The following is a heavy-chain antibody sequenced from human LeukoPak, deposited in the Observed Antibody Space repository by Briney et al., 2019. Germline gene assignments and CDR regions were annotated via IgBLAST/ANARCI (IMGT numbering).Heavy chain of an antibody. V-gene: IGHV4-30-4*07. CDR3: ARESNYHGSGTGWFDP. CDR2: IYYSGST. D-gene: IGHD3-10*01. J-gene: IGHJ5*02. CDR1: GGSIRSGGCS. Sequence: PSQTLSLTCVVSGGSIRSGGCSWSWIRQPPGKGLEWIGYIYYSGSTYYNPSLKSRVTISVDTSKNQFSLKLSSVTAADTAVYYCARESNYHGSGTGWFDPWGQGTLVTVSS.